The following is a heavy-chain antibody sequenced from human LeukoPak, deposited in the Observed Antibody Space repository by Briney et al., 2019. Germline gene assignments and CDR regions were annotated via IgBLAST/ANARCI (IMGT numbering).Heavy chain of an antibody. Sequence: VSAISGSGGSTYYADSVKGRFTISRDNSKNTLYLQMNSLRAEDTAVYNCAKGPPYYNSSGYYSPFDYWGQGTLVTVSS. V-gene: IGHV3-23*01. D-gene: IGHD3-22*01. J-gene: IGHJ4*02. CDR3: AKGPPYYNSSGYYSPFDY. CDR2: ISGSGGST.